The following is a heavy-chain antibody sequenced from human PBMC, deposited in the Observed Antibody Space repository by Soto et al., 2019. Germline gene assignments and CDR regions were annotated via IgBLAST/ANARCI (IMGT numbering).Heavy chain of an antibody. V-gene: IGHV3-48*01. D-gene: IGHD6-13*01. CDR1: GFTFEIHS. J-gene: IGHJ5*02. Sequence: GGSLRLSCAASGFTFEIHSMNWVRQAPGKGLEWVSSIDASGTTIYYADSVKGRFDISRDNAKNSLFLQMSSLRAEDTAVYYCAKDHLTAGGMHWFDPRGQGTLVTVSS. CDR3: AKDHLTAGGMHWFDP. CDR2: IDASGTTI.